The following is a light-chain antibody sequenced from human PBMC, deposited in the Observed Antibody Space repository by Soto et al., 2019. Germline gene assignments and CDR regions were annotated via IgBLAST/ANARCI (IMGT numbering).Light chain of an antibody. CDR2: EVT. CDR1: SSDVGFYNF. CDR3: NSYTTSSTLVV. V-gene: IGLV2-18*02. Sequence: QSVLTQPPSASGSPGQSLTISCTGTSSDVGFYNFVSWYQQRPGKAPKLVIYEVTKRPSGVPDRFSGSKSGSTASLTISGLQAEDEADYYCNSYTTSSTLVVFGGGTKLTVL. J-gene: IGLJ3*02.